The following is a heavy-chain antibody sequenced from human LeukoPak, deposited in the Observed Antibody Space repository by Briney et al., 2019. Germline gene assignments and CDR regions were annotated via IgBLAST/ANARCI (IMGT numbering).Heavy chain of an antibody. Sequence: GGSLRLSCAASGFTFSSYAMSWVRQAPGKGLEWVSAIGGSGGSTYYADSVKGRFTISRDNSKNTLYLQMNSLRAEDTAVYYCAKGYSGYDYYFDYWGQGTLVTVSS. J-gene: IGHJ4*02. CDR1: GFTFSSYA. D-gene: IGHD5-12*01. CDR2: IGGSGGST. CDR3: AKGYSGYDYYFDY. V-gene: IGHV3-23*01.